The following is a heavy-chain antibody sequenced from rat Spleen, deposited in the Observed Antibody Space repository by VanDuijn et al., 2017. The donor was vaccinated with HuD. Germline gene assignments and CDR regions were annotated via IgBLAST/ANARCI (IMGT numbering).Heavy chain of an antibody. CDR1: GFTFSDYG. Sequence: EVQLVESGGGLVQPGRSLKLSCAASGFTFSDYGMAWVRQAPTKGLEWVTSISPSGVTYYRDSVKGRFTVSRENTERTLYLQMNSLRSEDTATYYCTRENSGSGFDNWGQGVMVTVSS. D-gene: IGHD4-3*01. J-gene: IGHJ2*01. CDR3: TRENSGSGFDN. V-gene: IGHV5S13*01. CDR2: ISPSGVT.